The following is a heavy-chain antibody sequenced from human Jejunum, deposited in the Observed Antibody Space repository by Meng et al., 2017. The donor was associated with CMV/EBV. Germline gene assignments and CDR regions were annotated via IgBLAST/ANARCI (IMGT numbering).Heavy chain of an antibody. Sequence: CAASGFTFSDYYMPWIRQAPGKGLEWVSYISNTGSTIYYADSVKGRFTISRDNAKNSLYLQMSSLRAEDTALYYCAREYSGSFPHWGQGTLVTVSS. D-gene: IGHD6-6*01. V-gene: IGHV3-11*01. CDR3: AREYSGSFPH. CDR1: GFTFSDYY. J-gene: IGHJ1*01. CDR2: ISNTGSTI.